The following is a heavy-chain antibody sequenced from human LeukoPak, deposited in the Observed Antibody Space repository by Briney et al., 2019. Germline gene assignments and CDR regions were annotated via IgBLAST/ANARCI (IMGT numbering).Heavy chain of an antibody. Sequence: PSETLSLTCTVSGGSISSGDYYWSWIRQPPGKGLEWIGYIYYSGSTYYNPSLKSRVTISVDTSKNQFSLKLSSVTAADTAVYYCARTLTIAVAAWDIWGQGTMVTVSS. J-gene: IGHJ3*02. V-gene: IGHV4-30-4*01. D-gene: IGHD6-19*01. CDR2: IYYSGST. CDR3: ARTLTIAVAAWDI. CDR1: GGSISSGDYY.